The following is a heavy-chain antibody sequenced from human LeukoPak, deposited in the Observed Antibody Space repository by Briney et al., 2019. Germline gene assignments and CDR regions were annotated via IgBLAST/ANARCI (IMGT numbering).Heavy chain of an antibody. CDR2: IYYSGST. V-gene: IGHV4-39*02. CDR1: GGSISSSSYY. Sequence: SETLSLTCTVSGGSISSSSYYWGWIRQPPGKGLEWIGSIYYSGSTYYNPSLKSRVTISVDTSKNQFSLKLSSVTAADTAVYYCARDGGYYYDSSGYSYWGQGTLVTVSS. CDR3: ARDGGYYYDSSGYSY. J-gene: IGHJ4*02. D-gene: IGHD3-22*01.